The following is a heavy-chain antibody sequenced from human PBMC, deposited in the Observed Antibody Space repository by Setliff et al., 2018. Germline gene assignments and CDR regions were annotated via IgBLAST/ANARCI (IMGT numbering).Heavy chain of an antibody. CDR1: GNGFTDLW. CDR2: IHPADYDT. J-gene: IGHJ4*02. Sequence: PGESLKISCKVSGNGFTDLWIAWVRQTPGKGLEWMGIIHPADYDTRYSPSLQGQVTFSSDKSINTAYLQWSSLKASDTAIYYCARDSGSPLDYWGQGTLVTVSS. V-gene: IGHV5-51*01. CDR3: ARDSGSPLDY. D-gene: IGHD6-6*01.